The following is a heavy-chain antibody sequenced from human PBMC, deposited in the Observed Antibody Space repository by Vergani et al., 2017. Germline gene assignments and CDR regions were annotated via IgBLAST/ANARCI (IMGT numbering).Heavy chain of an antibody. CDR2: ISARYPST. D-gene: IGHD3-22*01. CDR3: ARLSYDTTPYLQGGYDC. J-gene: IGHJ4*02. V-gene: IGHV3-23*01. Sequence: EVQLLQSGGGVIQPGGSVRLSCAASGFTFSACPMTWVRQAPGKGLEWVSAISARYPSTYYADSVKVRFTISRDNSKNMLYLQMNRLRAEDPAVYNCARLSYDTTPYLQGGYDCWGQGALVSVSS. CDR1: GFTFSACP.